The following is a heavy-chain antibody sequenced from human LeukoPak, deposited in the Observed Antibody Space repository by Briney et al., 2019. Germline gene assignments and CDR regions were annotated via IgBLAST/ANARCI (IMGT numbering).Heavy chain of an antibody. CDR2: ISSSSSYI. D-gene: IGHD2-2*01. CDR3: TVTYCSSTSCYAGSSPDYYYYYYMDV. Sequence: GGSLRLSCAASGFTFSSYSMNCLRQAPGKGLECFSYISSSSSYIYYADSVKGRFTISRDNAKNSLYLQMNSLRAEDTAVYYCTVTYCSSTSCYAGSSPDYYYYYYMDVWGKGTTVTVSS. J-gene: IGHJ6*03. CDR1: GFTFSSYS. V-gene: IGHV3-21*04.